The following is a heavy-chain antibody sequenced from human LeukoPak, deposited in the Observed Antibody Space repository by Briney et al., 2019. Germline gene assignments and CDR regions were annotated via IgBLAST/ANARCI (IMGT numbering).Heavy chain of an antibody. CDR2: INHSGST. V-gene: IGHV4-34*01. CDR1: GGSFSGYY. J-gene: IGHJ4*02. D-gene: IGHD3-10*01. CDR3: ARDQRDYYGSGSSPPH. Sequence: SETLSLTCAVYGGSFSGYYWSWIRQPPGKGLEWIGEINHSGSTNYNPSLKSRVTISVDTSKNQFSLKLSSVTAADTAVYYCARDQRDYYGSGSSPPHWGQGTLVTVSS.